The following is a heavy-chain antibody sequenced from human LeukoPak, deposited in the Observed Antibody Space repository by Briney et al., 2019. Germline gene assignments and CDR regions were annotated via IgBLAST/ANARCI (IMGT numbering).Heavy chain of an antibody. CDR2: ISYDGNNN. CDR1: GFTFSSYG. V-gene: IGHV3-30*03. Sequence: QSGGSLRLSCAASGFTFSSYGMHWVRQAPGKGLEWVAVISYDGNNNYYADSVKGRFTISRDISKNTLYLQMDSLRAEDTAIYYCARDWKTNSFDYWGQGTLVTVSS. D-gene: IGHD1-1*01. J-gene: IGHJ4*02. CDR3: ARDWKTNSFDY.